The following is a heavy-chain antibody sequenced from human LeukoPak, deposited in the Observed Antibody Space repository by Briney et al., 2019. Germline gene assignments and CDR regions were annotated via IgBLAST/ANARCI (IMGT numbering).Heavy chain of an antibody. CDR3: AKQLGSCSDGSCYSPY. J-gene: IGHJ4*02. V-gene: IGHV3-23*01. Sequence: GGSLRLSCAASGFTFSSSAMSWVRQAPGKGLEWVSAISNNGGYTYYADSVQGRFTISRDNSKSTLCLQMNSLRAEDTAVYYCAKQLGSCSDGSCYSPYGGKGPLVTVSS. D-gene: IGHD2-15*01. CDR1: GFTFSSSA. CDR2: ISNNGGYT.